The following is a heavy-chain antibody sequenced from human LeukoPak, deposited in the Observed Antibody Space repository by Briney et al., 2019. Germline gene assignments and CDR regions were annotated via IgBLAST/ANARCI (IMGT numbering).Heavy chain of an antibody. D-gene: IGHD2-8*02. Sequence: ASVKVSCKASGYTFTPYDINWVRQATGRGLKWMGWMSPNNGHTGYAQKFQGRVTMTRDTSINTAYMELSSLTSEDTAVYYCARNPYGTGHFDPWGQGSLVTVSS. CDR3: ARNPYGTGHFDP. V-gene: IGHV1-8*01. CDR2: MSPNNGHT. CDR1: GYTFTPYD. J-gene: IGHJ5*02.